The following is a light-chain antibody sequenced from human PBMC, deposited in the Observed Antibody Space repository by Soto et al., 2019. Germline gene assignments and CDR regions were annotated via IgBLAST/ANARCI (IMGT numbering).Light chain of an antibody. Sequence: QSALTQPASVSGSPGQSITISCTGTSSDVGAYNYVSWYQHHPDKAPKLIIYDVNNWPSGVSKRFSGSKSGNTASLTISGLQAEDEADYYCSSFAGSSTFEVFGTGTKVTVL. J-gene: IGLJ1*01. V-gene: IGLV2-14*01. CDR1: SSDVGAYNY. CDR2: DVN. CDR3: SSFAGSSTFEV.